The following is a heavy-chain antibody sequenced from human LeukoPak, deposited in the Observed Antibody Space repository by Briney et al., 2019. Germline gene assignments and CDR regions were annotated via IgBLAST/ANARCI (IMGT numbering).Heavy chain of an antibody. CDR2: ISGSGGST. J-gene: IGHJ4*02. D-gene: IGHD3-10*01. CDR3: AKAQSGGPIFDY. V-gene: IGHV3-23*01. Sequence: GGSLRLSCAASGFTFSSYAMSSVRQAPGNGLEWVSAISGSGGSTYYADSVKGRFTISRDNSKNTLYLQMNSLRAEDTAVYYCAKAQSGGPIFDYWGQGTLVTVSS. CDR1: GFTFSSYA.